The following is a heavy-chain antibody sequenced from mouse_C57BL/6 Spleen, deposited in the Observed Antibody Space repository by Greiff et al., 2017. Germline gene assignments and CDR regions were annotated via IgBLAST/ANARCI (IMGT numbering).Heavy chain of an antibody. CDR3: ARVAAYYAMDY. J-gene: IGHJ4*01. CDR2: IDPSDSYT. V-gene: IGHV1-59*01. Sequence: QVQLQQPGAELVRPGTSVKLSCKASGYTFTSYWMHWVKQRPGQGLEWIGVIDPSDSYTNYNQKFKGKATLTVDTSSSTAYMQLSSLTSEDSAFYYFARVAAYYAMDYWGQGTSVTVSS. D-gene: IGHD6-1*01. CDR1: GYTFTSYW.